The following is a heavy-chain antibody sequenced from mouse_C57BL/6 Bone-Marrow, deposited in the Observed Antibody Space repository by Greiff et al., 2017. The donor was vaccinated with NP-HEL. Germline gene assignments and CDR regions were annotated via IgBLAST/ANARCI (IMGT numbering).Heavy chain of an antibody. Sequence: EVQRVASGGGLVQPGGSLKLSCAASGFTFSSYGMSWVRQTPDNRLEWVATISSGGSYTYYPDSVKGRFTISRDNSKNTLYLQMSSLKSEDTAMYYCARHGDYYGSSYWYFDVWGTGTTVTVSS. J-gene: IGHJ1*03. D-gene: IGHD1-1*01. CDR1: GFTFSSYG. CDR3: ARHGDYYGSSYWYFDV. CDR2: ISSGGSYT. V-gene: IGHV5-6*01.